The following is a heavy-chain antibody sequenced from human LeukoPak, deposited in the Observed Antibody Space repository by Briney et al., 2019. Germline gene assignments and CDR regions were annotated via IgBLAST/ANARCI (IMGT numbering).Heavy chain of an antibody. V-gene: IGHV3-21*03. J-gene: IGHJ6*03. CDR3: TRDRGSGWYDYYYYMDV. D-gene: IGHD6-19*01. Sequence: GGSLRLSCAASGFTFSSYSMNWVRQAPGKGLEWVSSISSSSSYIYYADSVKGRFTISRDNAKNSLYLQMNSLKTEDTAVYYCTRDRGSGWYDYYYYMDVWGKGTTVTVSS. CDR2: ISSSSSYI. CDR1: GFTFSSYS.